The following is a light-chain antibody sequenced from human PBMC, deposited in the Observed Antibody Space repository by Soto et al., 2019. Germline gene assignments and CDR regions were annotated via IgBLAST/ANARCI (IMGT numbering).Light chain of an antibody. CDR1: DSNIGTKY. CDR3: AEWDVRLSGRV. V-gene: IGLV1-47*01. Sequence: QSVLTQPPSASGAPRQRVTISCSGTDSNIGTKYVSWYQQLPGTAPKLLIYTNDQQPSGVPDRFSGYKSGTSASLAISGVRSEDEADYFCAEWDVRLSGRVFGGGTKLTVL. CDR2: TND. J-gene: IGLJ3*02.